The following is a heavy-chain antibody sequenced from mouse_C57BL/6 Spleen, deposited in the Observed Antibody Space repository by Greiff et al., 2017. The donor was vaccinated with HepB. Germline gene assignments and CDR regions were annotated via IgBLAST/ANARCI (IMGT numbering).Heavy chain of an antibody. J-gene: IGHJ2*01. D-gene: IGHD1-1*01. CDR1: GYTFTDYY. CDR3: AREGTTVVASVDY. V-gene: IGHV1-26*01. Sequence: VQLQQSGPELVKPGASVKISCKASGYTFTDYYMNWVKQSHGKSLEWIGDINPNNGGTSYNQKFKGKATLTVDKSSSTAYMELRSLTSEDSAVYYCAREGTTVVASVDYWGQGTTLTVSS. CDR2: INPNNGGT.